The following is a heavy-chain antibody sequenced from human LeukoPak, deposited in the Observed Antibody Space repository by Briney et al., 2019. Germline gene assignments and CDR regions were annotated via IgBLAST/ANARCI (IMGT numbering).Heavy chain of an antibody. D-gene: IGHD4/OR15-4a*01. CDR1: GFTFSDYY. J-gene: IGHJ4*02. CDR2: INLEGSQK. CDR3: ARDVDYANPRHDY. V-gene: IGHV3-7*01. Sequence: GGSLRLSCAASGFTFSDYYMSWVRQAPGKGLEWVANINLEGSQKYYVDSLKGRFTISRDNTKNLLYLEMNSLRVEDTAFYYCARDVDYANPRHDYWGQGTLVTVSS.